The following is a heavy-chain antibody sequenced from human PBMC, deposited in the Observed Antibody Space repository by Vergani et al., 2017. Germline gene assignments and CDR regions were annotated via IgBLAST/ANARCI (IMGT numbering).Heavy chain of an antibody. D-gene: IGHD3-22*01. Sequence: EVQLVESGGDLVHPGGSLRLSCAASGFSFSDYWIHWVRQAPGKGLEWVSTISSDGGSTYYADSVKGRFTISRDYSKNTLSLQMNSLTAEDTAIYYCAGPQGTSAYYYGGFDYWGQGILVTVSS. CDR3: AGPQGTSAYYYGGFDY. CDR2: ISSDGGST. V-gene: IGHV3-74*01. CDR1: GFSFSDYW. J-gene: IGHJ4*02.